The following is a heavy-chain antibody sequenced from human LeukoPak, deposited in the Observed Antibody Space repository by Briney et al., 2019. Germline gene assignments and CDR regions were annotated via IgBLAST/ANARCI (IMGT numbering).Heavy chain of an antibody. CDR1: GFTFSSYA. CDR2: ISYDGSNK. CDR3: AREDIVVVPADATPFDY. J-gene: IGHJ4*02. D-gene: IGHD2-2*01. Sequence: GGSLRLSCAASGFTFSSYAMHWVRQAPGKGLEWVAVISYDGSNKYYADPVKGRFTISRDNSKNTLYLQMNSLRAEDTAVYYCAREDIVVVPADATPFDYWGQGTLVTVSS. V-gene: IGHV3-30*01.